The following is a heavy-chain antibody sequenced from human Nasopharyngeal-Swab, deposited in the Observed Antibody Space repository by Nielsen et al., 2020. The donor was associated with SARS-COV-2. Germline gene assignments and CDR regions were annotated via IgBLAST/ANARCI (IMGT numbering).Heavy chain of an antibody. V-gene: IGHV3-48*03. CDR1: GFTFSSYE. Sequence: GESLKISCAASGFTFSSYEMNWVRQAPGKGLEWVSYISSSGSTIYYADSVKGRFTISSDNAKNSLYLQMNSLRAEDTAVYYCAREERTPMIVVVIAYAFDIWGQGTMVTVS. D-gene: IGHD3-22*01. CDR2: ISSSGSTI. J-gene: IGHJ3*02. CDR3: AREERTPMIVVVIAYAFDI.